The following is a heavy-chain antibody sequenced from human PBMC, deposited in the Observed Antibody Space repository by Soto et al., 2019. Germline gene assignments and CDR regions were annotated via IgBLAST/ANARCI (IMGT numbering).Heavy chain of an antibody. CDR1: GGSISSYY. D-gene: IGHD3-10*01. CDR3: ARLIMVRGALFDP. J-gene: IGHJ5*02. CDR2: IYYSGST. V-gene: IGHV4-59*08. Sequence: SETLSLTCTVSGGSISSYYWSWIRQPPGKGLEWIGYIYYSGSTNYNPSLKSRVTISVDTSKNQFSLKLSSVTAADTAVYYCARLIMVRGALFDPWGQGTRVTVAS.